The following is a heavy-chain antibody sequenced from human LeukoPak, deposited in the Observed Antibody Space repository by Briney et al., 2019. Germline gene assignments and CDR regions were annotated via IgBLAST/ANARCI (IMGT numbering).Heavy chain of an antibody. Sequence: GGSLRLSCAASGFTFSSYSMNWVRQAPGKGLEWDSSISSSSSYIYYADSVKGRFTISRDNAKNSLYLQMNSLRAEDTAVYYCARQGYYDSSGYYYYFDYWGQGTLVTVSS. CDR1: GFTFSSYS. V-gene: IGHV3-21*01. J-gene: IGHJ4*02. CDR3: ARQGYYDSSGYYYYFDY. CDR2: ISSSSSYI. D-gene: IGHD3-22*01.